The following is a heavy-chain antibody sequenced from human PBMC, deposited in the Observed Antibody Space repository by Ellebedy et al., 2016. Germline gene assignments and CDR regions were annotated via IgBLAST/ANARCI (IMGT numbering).Heavy chain of an antibody. Sequence: ASVKVSCKASGYTFTSYDINWVRQATGQGLEWMGWMNPNSGNTGYAQKLQGRVTMTRNTSISTAYMELSSLRSEDTAVYYCARGFVDTTMGLVGATPYYFDYWGQGTLVTVSS. CDR3: ARGFVDTTMGLVGATPYYFDY. CDR2: MNPNSGNT. V-gene: IGHV1-8*01. D-gene: IGHD5-18*01. J-gene: IGHJ4*02. CDR1: GYTFTSYD.